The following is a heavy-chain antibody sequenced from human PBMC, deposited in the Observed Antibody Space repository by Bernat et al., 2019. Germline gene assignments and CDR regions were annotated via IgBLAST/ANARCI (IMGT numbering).Heavy chain of an antibody. CDR2: IWYDGSNK. D-gene: IGHD2-8*02. CDR3: AREYCTGGVCSSFDY. CDR1: GFTFSSYG. Sequence: QVQLVESGGGVVQPGRSLRLSCAASGFTFSSYGMHWVRQAPGKGLEWVAVIWYDGSNKYYADSVKGRFTISRDNSKNTLYLQMNSLRAEDTAVYYRAREYCTGGVCSSFDYWGQGTLVTVSS. V-gene: IGHV3-33*01. J-gene: IGHJ4*02.